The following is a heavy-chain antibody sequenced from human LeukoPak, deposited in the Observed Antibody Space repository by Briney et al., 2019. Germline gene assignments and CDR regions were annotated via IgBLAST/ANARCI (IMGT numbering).Heavy chain of an antibody. CDR1: GGTISSSSYY. CDR2: MYYSGSA. CDR3: GGSGWSGGPFDI. D-gene: IGHD6-19*01. V-gene: IGHV4-39*07. Sequence: SETLSLTCTVSGGTISSSSYYWGWIRQPPGKGLEWIGSMYYSGSAYYNSSLKSRVTISEDTSNTQFSLKLTSVTAADTAVYYCGGSGWSGGPFDIWGQGTLVTVSS. J-gene: IGHJ4*02.